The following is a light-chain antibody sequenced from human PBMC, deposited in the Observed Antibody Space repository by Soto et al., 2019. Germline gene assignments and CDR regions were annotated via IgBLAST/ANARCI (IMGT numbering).Light chain of an antibody. CDR2: ANS. Sequence: QSALTQPPSVSGAPGQRVTISCSWSSSNIGAGYDVQWYRQFPGTAPKLIIYANSDRPSGVPDRFSGSKSGTSASLAITGLQAEDEADYYCQSYDSSLIVSKVFGTGTKVTVL. CDR3: QSYDSSLIVSKV. CDR1: SSNIGAGYD. V-gene: IGLV1-40*01. J-gene: IGLJ1*01.